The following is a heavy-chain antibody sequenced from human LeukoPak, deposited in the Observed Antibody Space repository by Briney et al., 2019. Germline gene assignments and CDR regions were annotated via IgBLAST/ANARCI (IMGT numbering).Heavy chain of an antibody. CDR1: GGSITSFY. D-gene: IGHD4-23*01. CDR2: IYNSGST. J-gene: IGHJ4*02. V-gene: IGHV4-59*01. CDR3: PRDVGGRPFFHY. Sequence: KPSETLSLTCTVSGGSITSFYWGWIRQPPGKGLEWIGYIYNSGSTDYNPSLKSRVTISADTSKNQFSLKLSSVTAADTAVYYCPRDVGGRPFFHYWGQGTLVTVSP.